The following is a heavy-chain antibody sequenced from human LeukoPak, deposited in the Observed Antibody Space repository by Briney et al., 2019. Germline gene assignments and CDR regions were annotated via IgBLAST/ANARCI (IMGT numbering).Heavy chain of an antibody. D-gene: IGHD1-26*01. CDR2: INPSGGST. Sequence: GASVKVSCKASGYTFTSYYMHWVRQALGQGLEWMGIINPSGGSTSYAQKFQGRVTMTRDMSTSTVYMELSSLRSEDTAVYYCARVLGIAGHLSQDAFDIWGQGTMVTVSS. CDR1: GYTFTSYY. V-gene: IGHV1-46*01. J-gene: IGHJ3*02. CDR3: ARVLGIAGHLSQDAFDI.